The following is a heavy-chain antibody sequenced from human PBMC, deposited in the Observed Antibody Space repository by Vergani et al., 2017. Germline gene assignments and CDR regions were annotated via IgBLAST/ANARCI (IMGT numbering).Heavy chain of an antibody. J-gene: IGHJ5*02. CDR1: GASIRSSNYY. CDR3: ARHSTVEWLVKLGWIDP. CDR2: IYYSGST. V-gene: IGHV4-39*01. Sequence: QLQLQESGPGLVKPSATLSLTCSVSGASIRSSNYYWGWIRQPPGKGLEWIASIYYSGSTYYNPSLKRRVTISVDTSKNQFSLKLSSVTAADTAVYFCARHSTVEWLVKLGWIDPWGQGSLVTVSS. D-gene: IGHD6-19*01.